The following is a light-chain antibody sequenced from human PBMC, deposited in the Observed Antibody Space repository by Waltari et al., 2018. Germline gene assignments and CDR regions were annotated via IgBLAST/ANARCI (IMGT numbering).Light chain of an antibody. CDR2: WSS. CDR3: QQLYSPFFT. CDR1: RSLFFTSNNRNY. Sequence: DIVMTQSPETLAVSLGERATINCRCSRSLFFTSNNRNYLAWYQHKSGQPPKKIIYWSSTRWFGVPDRFSCSASRTDFTLTISSLQAEDEAVYDCQQLYSPFFTFGQGTKLEIK. J-gene: IGKJ2*01. V-gene: IGKV4-1*01.